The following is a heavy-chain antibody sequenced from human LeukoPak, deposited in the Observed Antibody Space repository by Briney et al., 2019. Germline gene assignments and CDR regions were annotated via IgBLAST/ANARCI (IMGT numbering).Heavy chain of an antibody. J-gene: IGHJ6*02. CDR2: ISGRGGST. Sequence: GGSLRLSCAASGFAFSSYAMSWVRQAPGKGLEWVSAISGRGGSTYYTDSVKGRFTISRDNSKNTLYLQMNSLRAEDTAVYYCAKDRRSPGYYYYGMDVWGQGTTVTVSS. CDR1: GFAFSSYA. CDR3: AKDRRSPGYYYYGMDV. V-gene: IGHV3-23*01.